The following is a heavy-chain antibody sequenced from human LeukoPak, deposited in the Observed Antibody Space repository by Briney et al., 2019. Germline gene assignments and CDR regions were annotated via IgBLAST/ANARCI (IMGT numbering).Heavy chain of an antibody. V-gene: IGHV4-34*01. J-gene: IGHJ4*02. CDR2: INHSGST. CDR3: ARGIAARLATDY. CDR1: GGSFGGYY. D-gene: IGHD6-13*01. Sequence: SETLSLTCAVYGGSFGGYYWSWIRQPPGKGLEWIGEINHSGSTNYNPSLKSRVTISVDTSKNQFSLKLSSVTAADTAVYYCARGIAARLATDYWGQGTLVTVSS.